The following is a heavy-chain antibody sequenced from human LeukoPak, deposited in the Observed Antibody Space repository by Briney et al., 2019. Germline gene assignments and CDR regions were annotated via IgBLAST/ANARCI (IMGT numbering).Heavy chain of an antibody. CDR3: ARDPKGSGSHFYFDY. V-gene: IGHV1-46*01. CDR2: INPSGGST. Sequence: GSVKVSCKASGYTFTNNYMHWVRQAPGQGLEWMGIINPSGGSTSHAQKFQGRVTMTRDTSTSTVYMELSGLRSEDTAVYYCARDPKGSGSHFYFDYWGQGTLVTVSS. CDR1: GYTFTNNY. D-gene: IGHD1-26*01. J-gene: IGHJ4*02.